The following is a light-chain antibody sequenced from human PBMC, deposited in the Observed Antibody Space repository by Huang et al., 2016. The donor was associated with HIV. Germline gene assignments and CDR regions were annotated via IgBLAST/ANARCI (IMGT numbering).Light chain of an antibody. CDR2: AAS. Sequence: EIVMTQSPGTLSVAPGERATLSCRASQNINTNLACFQQKPGQAPRLLIYAASTRPADFPARFSGSGSRTEFTLTISSLQSEDIAVYYCQQYNDWPRSFGQGTKVEIK. V-gene: IGKV3-15*01. CDR3: QQYNDWPRS. CDR1: QNINTN. J-gene: IGKJ1*01.